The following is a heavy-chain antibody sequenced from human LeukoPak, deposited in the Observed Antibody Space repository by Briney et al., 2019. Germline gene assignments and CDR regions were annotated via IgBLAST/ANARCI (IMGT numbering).Heavy chain of an antibody. Sequence: PAASVKVSCKASGDTFSGYYMHWLRQAPGQGLEWMGWINPDSGITNYALKFQGRVTMTRDTSIKTAYMELSRLRSDDTAVYYCARDLSSVSLWFDPWGQGTLVTVSS. V-gene: IGHV1-2*02. CDR1: GDTFSGYY. CDR3: ARDLSSVSLWFDP. CDR2: INPDSGIT. J-gene: IGHJ5*02. D-gene: IGHD3-22*01.